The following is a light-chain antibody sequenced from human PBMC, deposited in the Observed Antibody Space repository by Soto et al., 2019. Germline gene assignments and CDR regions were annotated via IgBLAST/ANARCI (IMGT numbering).Light chain of an antibody. Sequence: EIVLTQSPATLSLSPGERATLSCRASESVSSTSLTWLQHRPGQAPRLLIYDVSTRAPGIPARFSGSGSGTDFTLTISNLEPEDFAVYCCHQRSRWPRTFGQGTKLDMK. J-gene: IGKJ2*01. CDR2: DVS. V-gene: IGKV3-11*01. CDR3: HQRSRWPRT. CDR1: ESVSSTS.